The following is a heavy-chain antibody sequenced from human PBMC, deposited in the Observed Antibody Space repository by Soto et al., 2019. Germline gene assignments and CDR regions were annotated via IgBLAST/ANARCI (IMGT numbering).Heavy chain of an antibody. CDR1: GGSISSYY. V-gene: IGHV4-59*08. D-gene: IGHD6-19*01. CDR3: ATSSIAVVSYFDY. J-gene: IGHJ4*02. CDR2: IYYSGST. Sequence: SETLSLTCTVSGGSISSYYWSWIRQPPGKGLEWIGYIYYSGSTNYNPSLKSRVTISVDTSKNQFSLKLSSVTAADTAVYYCATSSIAVVSYFDYWGQGTLVTVSS.